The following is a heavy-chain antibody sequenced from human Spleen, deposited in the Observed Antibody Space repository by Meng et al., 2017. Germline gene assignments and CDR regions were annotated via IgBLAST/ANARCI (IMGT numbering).Heavy chain of an antibody. J-gene: IGHJ6*02. V-gene: IGHV4-59*01. CDR3: ARGVGLDV. CDR1: GGYISSYY. CDR2: INYRGST. Sequence: SETLSLTCSVSGGYISSYYWSWIRQTPGKGLEWIGYINYRGSTTYSPSLKSRVTISVDTSKNQFSLMLTSVTGAATAVYYCARGVGLDVWGQGTTVTVSS.